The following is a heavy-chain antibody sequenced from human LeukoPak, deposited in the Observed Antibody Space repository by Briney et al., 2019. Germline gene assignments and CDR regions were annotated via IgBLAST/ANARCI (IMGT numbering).Heavy chain of an antibody. V-gene: IGHV1-2*02. D-gene: IGHD1-26*01. CDR2: INPNSGDT. CDR3: ARDDYSGSYRPFDY. CDR1: GYTFTGYS. J-gene: IGHJ4*02. Sequence: AASVKVSCKASGYTFTGYSLRWVRQAPGQGLEWMGWINPNSGDTTYAQRFQGRVTLTRDTSISTAYMELSSLKSDDTAVYYCARDDYSGSYRPFDYWGQGTLVTVSS.